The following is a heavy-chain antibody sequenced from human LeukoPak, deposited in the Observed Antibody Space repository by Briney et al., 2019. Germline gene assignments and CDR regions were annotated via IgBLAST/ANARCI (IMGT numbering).Heavy chain of an antibody. CDR3: AREAKVGGALQY. V-gene: IGHV3-74*01. CDR2: INTDGGFT. J-gene: IGHJ4*02. D-gene: IGHD1-26*01. CDR1: GFIFSDYW. Sequence: GGSLRLSCAASGFIFSDYWMHWVRQAPGKGLVWVSRINTDGGFTRYADSVQGRFIISRDTAKNTLFLQMNSLRAEDTAVYYCAREAKVGGALQYWGQGILVTASS.